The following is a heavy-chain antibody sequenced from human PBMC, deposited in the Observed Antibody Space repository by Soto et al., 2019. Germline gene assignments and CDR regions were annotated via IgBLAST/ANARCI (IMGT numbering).Heavy chain of an antibody. CDR2: IIPIFGTA. CDR3: ARDSAGFLRAFDI. J-gene: IGHJ3*02. D-gene: IGHD6-25*01. CDR1: GGTFSSYA. Sequence: SVKVSCKASGGTFSSYAISWVRQAPGQGLEWMGGIIPIFGTANYAQKFQGRITITADESTSTAYMELSSLRSEDTAVYYCARDSAGFLRAFDIWGQGTMVTVSS. V-gene: IGHV1-69*13.